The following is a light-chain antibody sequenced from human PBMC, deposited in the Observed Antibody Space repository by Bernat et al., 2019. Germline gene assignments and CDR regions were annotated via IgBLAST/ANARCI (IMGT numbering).Light chain of an antibody. J-gene: IGLJ3*02. CDR2: EVN. CDR3: CSFTTNTSWV. CDR1: SSDVGSYNR. V-gene: IGLV2-18*02. Sequence: QSALTQPPSVSGSPGQSVTISCTGTSSDVGSYNRVSWSQQPPGTAPKLMIYEVNILPSGVPDRFSGSKSCNTASLTISGLQAEDEADYYCCSFTTNTSWVFGGGTKLTVL.